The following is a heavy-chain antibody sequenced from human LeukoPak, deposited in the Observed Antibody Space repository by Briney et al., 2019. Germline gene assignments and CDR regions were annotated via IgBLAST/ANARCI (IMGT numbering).Heavy chain of an antibody. CDR2: IYTSGST. CDR3: ASGTTKTTPPLY. Sequence: SETLSLTCTVSGGSISSYYWSWIRQPAGKGLEWIGRIYTSGSTNYNPSLKSRVTMSVDTSKNRFSLKLSSVTAADTAVYYCASGTTKTTPPLYWGQGTLVTVSS. D-gene: IGHD4-17*01. V-gene: IGHV4-4*07. J-gene: IGHJ4*02. CDR1: GGSISSYY.